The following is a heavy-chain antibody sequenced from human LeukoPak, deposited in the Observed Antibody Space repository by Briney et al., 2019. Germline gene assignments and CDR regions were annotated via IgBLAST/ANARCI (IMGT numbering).Heavy chain of an antibody. V-gene: IGHV3-30-3*01. CDR2: ISYDGSNK. CDR3: AALRSYNWFDP. J-gene: IGHJ5*02. CDR1: GFTFSSYA. D-gene: IGHD3-3*01. Sequence: GGSLRLSCAASGFTFSSYAMHWVRQAPGKGLEWVAVISYDGSNKYYADSVKGRFTISRDNSKNTLYLQMNSLRAEDTAVYYCAALRSYNWFDPWGQGTLVTVSS.